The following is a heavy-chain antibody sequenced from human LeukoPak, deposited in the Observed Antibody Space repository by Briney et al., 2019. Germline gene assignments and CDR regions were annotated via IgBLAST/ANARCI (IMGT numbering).Heavy chain of an antibody. D-gene: IGHD2-2*01. CDR2: IYYSGST. CDR3: ASPKNSFSRLGAFDI. CDR1: GGSISSSSYY. V-gene: IGHV4-39*01. Sequence: SETLSLTCTVSGGSISSSSYYWGWIRQPPGKGLEWIGSIYYSGSTYYNPSLKSRVTISVDTSKNQFSLNLTSVTAADTAVYYCASPKNSFSRLGAFDIWGQGTMVTVSS. J-gene: IGHJ3*02.